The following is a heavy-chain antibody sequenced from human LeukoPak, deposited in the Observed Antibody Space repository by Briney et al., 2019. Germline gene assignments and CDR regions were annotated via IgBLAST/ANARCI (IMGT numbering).Heavy chain of an antibody. CDR3: AREAGIAADDAFHI. CDR1: GGSISIYY. V-gene: IGHV4-4*07. J-gene: IGHJ3*02. D-gene: IGHD6-25*01. CDR2: IYNSGSN. Sequence: SETLSLTCTVSGGSISIYYWSWVRQPPGKGLEWIGRIYNSGSNNYNPSLKSRVTMSVDTYKNQFYLKLSSVTAADTGVYYCAREAGIAADDAFHIWGQGTMVTVSS.